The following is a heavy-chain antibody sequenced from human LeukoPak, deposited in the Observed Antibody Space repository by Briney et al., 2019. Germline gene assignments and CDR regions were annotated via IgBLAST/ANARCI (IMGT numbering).Heavy chain of an antibody. D-gene: IGHD3-22*01. CDR2: IKQDGSEK. V-gene: IGHV3-7*04. J-gene: IGHJ4*02. Sequence: GGSLRLPCAVSGFTFSSYWMSWVRQAPGKGLEWVANIKQDGSEKYLVDSVKGRFTISRDNAKNSLYLQMESLRAEDTAVYYCARGEYYYDGGYWGQGTLVTVSS. CDR3: ARGEYYYDGGY. CDR1: GFTFSSYW.